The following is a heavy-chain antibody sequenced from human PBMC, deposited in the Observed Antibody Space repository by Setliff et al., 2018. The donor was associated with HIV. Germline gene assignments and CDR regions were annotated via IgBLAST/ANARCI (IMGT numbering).Heavy chain of an antibody. V-gene: IGHV1-18*01. CDR2: ISASSVNT. D-gene: IGHD6-13*01. Sequence: ASVKVSCKASGYTFINYHITWVRQAPGQGLEWVGSISASSVNTNYTQGRVTMTTDTSTSTAYMELRSLRSDDSAVYYCARVPVSSYYYMDVWGKGTTVTVSS. J-gene: IGHJ6*03. CDR3: ARVPVSSYYYMDV. CDR1: GYTFINYH.